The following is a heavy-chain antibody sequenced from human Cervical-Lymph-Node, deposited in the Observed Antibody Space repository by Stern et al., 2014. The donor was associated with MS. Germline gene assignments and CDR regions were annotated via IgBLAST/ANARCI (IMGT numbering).Heavy chain of an antibody. CDR1: GFPFSGHG. CDR2: ISYDGSNK. D-gene: IGHD3-22*01. CDR3: ARDVPNYDHNGRGDAFDV. Sequence: VQLVESGGGVVQPGGSLRLSCAASGFPFSGHGLHWVRQAPGKGLEWVALISYDGSNKWYAESVKGRFTISRDSSRNTMFLQMNTLRLEDAAVYYCARDVPNYDHNGRGDAFDVWGQGAMVTVSP. V-gene: IGHV3-33*05. J-gene: IGHJ3*01.